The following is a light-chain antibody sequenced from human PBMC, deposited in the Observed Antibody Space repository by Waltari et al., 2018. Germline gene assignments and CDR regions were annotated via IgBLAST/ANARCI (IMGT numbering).Light chain of an antibody. V-gene: IGLV2-23*01. J-gene: IGLJ1*01. CDR1: SSDVGSYNL. CDR3: CSYAPGNTYV. Sequence: QSALTQPASVSGSPGQSITISCTGTSSDVGSYNLVSWYQQSPGKAPKLMILSDRFSGSQSDNTAPLAISGLQAEDEADYYCCSYAPGNTYVFGTGTNVTGL.